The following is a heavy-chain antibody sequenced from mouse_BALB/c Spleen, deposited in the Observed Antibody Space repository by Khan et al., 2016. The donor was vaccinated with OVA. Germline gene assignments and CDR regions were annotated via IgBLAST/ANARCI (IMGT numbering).Heavy chain of an antibody. CDR1: GFTFSSYG. D-gene: IGHD1-1*01. CDR3: ATSYFYGYYFDY. Sequence: EVQLVESGGGLVQPGGSRKLSCAASGFTFSSYGMHWVRQAPEKGLEWVAYISGDSNTIYYADTVKGRFTISRDNPKNTLFQQMTSLMSEETARYYCATSYFYGYYFDYWGPGTTLTVSS. V-gene: IGHV5-17*02. CDR2: ISGDSNTI. J-gene: IGHJ2*01.